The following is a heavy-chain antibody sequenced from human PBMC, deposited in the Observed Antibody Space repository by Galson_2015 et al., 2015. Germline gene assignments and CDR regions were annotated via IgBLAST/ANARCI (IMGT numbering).Heavy chain of an antibody. CDR3: ATSNADVYCSGGSCYLDS. D-gene: IGHD2-15*01. CDR2: LLPIYGTP. CDR1: GGTFSIFA. V-gene: IGHV1-69*13. Sequence: SVKVSCKASGGTFSIFAISWVRQAPGQRLEWMGGLLPIYGTPNYAQKFQGRVTITADESTSIAYMELSSLTSEDTAVFYCATSNADVYCSGGSCYLDSWGQGTLVTVSS. J-gene: IGHJ4*02.